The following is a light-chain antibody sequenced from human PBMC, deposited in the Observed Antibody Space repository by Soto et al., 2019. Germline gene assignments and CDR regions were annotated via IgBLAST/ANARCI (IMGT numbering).Light chain of an antibody. CDR2: DAS. J-gene: IGKJ5*01. V-gene: IGKV1-5*01. CDR3: QQRSNWHTIT. Sequence: DIHMTQSPSTLSASVGHRFTITCRASQSISSWLAWYQQKPVKAPKLLIYDASNRATGIPARFSGSGSGTDFTLTISSLETEDFAVYYCQQRSNWHTITFGQGTRLEIK. CDR1: QSISSW.